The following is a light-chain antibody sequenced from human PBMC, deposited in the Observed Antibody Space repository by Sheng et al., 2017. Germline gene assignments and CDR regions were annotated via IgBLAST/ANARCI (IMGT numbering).Light chain of an antibody. Sequence: QVVLTQSPSASASLGASVKLTCTLSSGHSKNDIAWHQQQPEKGPRFLMTLNSDGSFDNGDGIPARFSVSSSGAEHYLTISSLQSEDEAEYYCQTWATGIHLFGGGTKLTVL. CDR2: LNSDGSF. J-gene: IGLJ3*02. CDR1: SGHSKND. CDR3: QTWATGIHL. V-gene: IGLV4-69*01.